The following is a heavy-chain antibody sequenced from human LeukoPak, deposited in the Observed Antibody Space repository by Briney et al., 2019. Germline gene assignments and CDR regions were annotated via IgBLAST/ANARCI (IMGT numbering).Heavy chain of an antibody. V-gene: IGHV3-9*03. CDR3: AKDIDGSGSYYSFDY. Sequence: GGSLRLSCAASGFTFDDYAMTWVRQAPGQGLGWVSGISWTSGSIGYAASVKRRFNISRDNAKNSMYLQMNSLRAEDMALYYCAKDIDGSGSYYSFDYWGQGTLVTVSS. D-gene: IGHD3-10*01. CDR2: ISWTSGSI. CDR1: GFTFDDYA. J-gene: IGHJ4*02.